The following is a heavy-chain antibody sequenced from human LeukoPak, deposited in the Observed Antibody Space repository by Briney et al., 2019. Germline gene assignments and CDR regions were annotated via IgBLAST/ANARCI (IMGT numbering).Heavy chain of an antibody. J-gene: IGHJ4*02. D-gene: IGHD3-22*01. Sequence: PGGPLRLSCAASGFTFSSYSMNWVRQAPGKGLEWVSSISSSSSYIYYADSVKGRFTITRDNAKNSLHLQMISLRAEDTAVYYCAREPTPTSGYNFDHWGQGTLVTVSS. CDR1: GFTFSSYS. CDR3: AREPTPTSGYNFDH. V-gene: IGHV3-21*01. CDR2: ISSSSSYI.